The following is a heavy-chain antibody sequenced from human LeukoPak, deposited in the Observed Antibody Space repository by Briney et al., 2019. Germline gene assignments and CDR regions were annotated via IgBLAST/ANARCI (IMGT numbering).Heavy chain of an antibody. CDR1: GFTFSSYA. Sequence: GGSLRLSCAASGFTFSSYAMSWVRQAPGKGLEWASGISWNSGSIGYADSVKGRFTISRDNAKNSLYLQMNSLRAEDTALYYCAKDIGSIAVAGNPFDYWGQGTLVTVSS. CDR3: AKDIGSIAVAGNPFDY. V-gene: IGHV3-9*01. CDR2: ISWNSGSI. J-gene: IGHJ4*02. D-gene: IGHD6-19*01.